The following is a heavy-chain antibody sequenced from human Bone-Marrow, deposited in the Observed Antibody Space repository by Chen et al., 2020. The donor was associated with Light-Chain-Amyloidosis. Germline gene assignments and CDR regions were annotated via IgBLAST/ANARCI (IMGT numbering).Heavy chain of an antibody. V-gene: IGHV3-11*01. CDR3: ARDFKAGYSSGRGYFDY. CDR1: GFTFSDYY. J-gene: IGHJ4*02. D-gene: IGHD6-19*01. CDR2: ISSSSSTI. Sequence: QVQLVEAGGGVVKPGGSLRLSCAASGFTFSDYYMSWIRQAPGKGLAWVSYISSSSSTIYYADSVKGRCTISRDNAKNSLYLQMNSLRAEDTAVYYCARDFKAGYSSGRGYFDYWGQGTLVTVSS.